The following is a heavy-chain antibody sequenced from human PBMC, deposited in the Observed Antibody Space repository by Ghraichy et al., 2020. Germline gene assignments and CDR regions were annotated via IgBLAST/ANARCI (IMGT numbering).Heavy chain of an antibody. CDR3: AREIMYDGVYYYYGLDA. CDR1: GFTFSDFG. V-gene: IGHV3-33*08. CDR2: IWSDGSNK. J-gene: IGHJ6*02. D-gene: IGHD2-8*01. Sequence: GGSLRLSCAASGFTFSDFGMHWVRQAPGKGLEWVAIIWSDGSNKYYGDSVKGRFTISRDNSKNTLYLQMHSLRADDKAVYYCAREIMYDGVYYYYGLDAWGQGTTVTVSS.